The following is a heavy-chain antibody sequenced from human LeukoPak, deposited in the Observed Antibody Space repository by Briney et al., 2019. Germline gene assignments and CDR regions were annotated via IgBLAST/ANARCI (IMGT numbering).Heavy chain of an antibody. CDR2: IYYSGST. V-gene: IGHV4-39*07. Sequence: SETLSLTCTVSGGSISSSSYHWGWIRQPPGKGLEWIGSIYYSGSTYYNPSLKSRVTISVDTSKNQFSLKLSSVTAADTAVYYCARDGGGRVDYWGQGTLVTVSS. J-gene: IGHJ4*02. CDR3: ARDGGGRVDY. D-gene: IGHD3-10*01. CDR1: GGSISSSSYH.